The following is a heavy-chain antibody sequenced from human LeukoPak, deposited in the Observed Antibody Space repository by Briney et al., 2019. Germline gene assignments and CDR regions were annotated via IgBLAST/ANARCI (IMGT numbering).Heavy chain of an antibody. V-gene: IGHV3-30-3*01. J-gene: IGHJ6*02. Sequence: PGGSLRLSRAASGFTFNSYEMHWVRQAPGKGLEWVAVISYDGSNKYYADFVKGRFTFSRDNSKNTVHLQMNSLRAEDTAVYYCARGRSRERAYGMDVWGPGTTVTVSS. D-gene: IGHD6-6*01. CDR1: GFTFNSYE. CDR3: ARGRSRERAYGMDV. CDR2: ISYDGSNK.